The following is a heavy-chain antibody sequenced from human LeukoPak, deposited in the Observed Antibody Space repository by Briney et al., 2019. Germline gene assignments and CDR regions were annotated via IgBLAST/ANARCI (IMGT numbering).Heavy chain of an antibody. V-gene: IGHV4-39*01. J-gene: IGHJ4*02. CDR3: ARLYSSSSDYFDY. D-gene: IGHD6-6*01. CDR1: GGSISSSSYY. Sequence: SETLSLTCTVSGGSISSSSYYWGWIRQPPGKGLEWIGSIYYSGSTYYNPSLKSRLTISVDTSRNQFSLKLSSLTAADTAVYYCARLYSSSSDYFDYWGQGTLVTVSS. CDR2: IYYSGST.